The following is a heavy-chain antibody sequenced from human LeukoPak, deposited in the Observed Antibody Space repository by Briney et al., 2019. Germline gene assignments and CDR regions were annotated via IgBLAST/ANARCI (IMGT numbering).Heavy chain of an antibody. V-gene: IGHV3-21*01. CDR1: GFTFSSYS. CDR3: AGGGGRWLQYDY. CDR2: ISSSSSYI. Sequence: GGSLRLSCAASGFTFSSYSMNWVRQAPGKGLEWVSSISSSSSYIYYADSVKGRFTISRDNAKNSLYLQVNSLRAEDTAVYYCAGGGGRWLQYDYWGQGTLVTVSS. J-gene: IGHJ4*02. D-gene: IGHD5-24*01.